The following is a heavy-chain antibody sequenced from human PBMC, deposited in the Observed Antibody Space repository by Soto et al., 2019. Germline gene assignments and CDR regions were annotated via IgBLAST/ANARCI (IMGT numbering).Heavy chain of an antibody. CDR3: ARVLRGGPHTFGGGYYGSGSYYNPIDY. V-gene: IGHV3-48*01. J-gene: IGHJ4*02. CDR1: GFTFSSYS. CDR2: ISSSSSTI. D-gene: IGHD3-10*01. Sequence: EVQLVESGGGLVQPGGSLRLSCAASGFTFSSYSMNWVRQAPGKGLEWVSYISSSSSTIYYADSVKGRFTISRDNAKNSVYLQMNSARAEDTGVYYCARVLRGGPHTFGGGYYGSGSYYNPIDYWGQGTLVTVSS.